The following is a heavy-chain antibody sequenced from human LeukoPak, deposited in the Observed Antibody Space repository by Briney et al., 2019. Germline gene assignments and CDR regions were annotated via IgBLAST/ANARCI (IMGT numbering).Heavy chain of an antibody. CDR3: ATLADIVVVPAAMGGYYYGMDV. Sequence: GASVKVSCKASGYTFTGYYMHWVRQAPGQGLEWMGWINPNSGGTNYAQKFQGRVTMTRDTSISTAYMELSRLRSDDTAVYYCATLADIVVVPAAMGGYYYGMDVWGQGTTVTVSS. J-gene: IGHJ6*02. CDR1: GYTFTGYY. CDR2: INPNSGGT. D-gene: IGHD2-2*01. V-gene: IGHV1-2*02.